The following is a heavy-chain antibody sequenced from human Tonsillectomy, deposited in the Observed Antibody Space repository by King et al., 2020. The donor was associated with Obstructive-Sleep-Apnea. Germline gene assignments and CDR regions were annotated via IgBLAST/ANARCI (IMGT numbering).Heavy chain of an antibody. CDR2: INWNSGNI. CDR3: VKDRAGGVPDAFDI. CDR1: GFNFDAYA. V-gene: IGHV3-9*01. D-gene: IGHD3-16*01. J-gene: IGHJ3*02. Sequence: VQLVESGGGLVQPGRSLRLSCAASGFNFDAYAMHWVRQAPGKGLEWVSGINWNSGNIGYADSVKGRFTISRDNAKNSLYLQMNSLRVEDTALYYCVKDRAGGVPDAFDIWGQGTMVTVSS.